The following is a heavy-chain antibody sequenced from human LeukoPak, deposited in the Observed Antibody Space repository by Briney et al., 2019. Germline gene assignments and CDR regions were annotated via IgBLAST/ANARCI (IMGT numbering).Heavy chain of an antibody. CDR1: GFTFSNYA. Sequence: PGGSLTLSCAASGFTFSNYAMSGVRQPPAKGLEGVSTISGSADSTYCAVSVRGRFTISRDNSKNTLYLHMNSLRAEDTAVYYCAKGGLLYSDGMGVWGQGTTVSVSS. CDR2: ISGSADST. J-gene: IGHJ6*02. V-gene: IGHV3-23*01. D-gene: IGHD2-15*01. CDR3: AKGGLLYSDGMGV.